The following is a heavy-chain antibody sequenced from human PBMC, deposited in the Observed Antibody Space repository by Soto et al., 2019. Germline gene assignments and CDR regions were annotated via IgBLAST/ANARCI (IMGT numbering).Heavy chain of an antibody. CDR3: ARARYCSGGSCYSDY. CDR2: MYQSERT. D-gene: IGHD2-15*01. J-gene: IGHJ4*02. Sequence: QLQLQESGSGLVKPSQTLSLTCAVSGASISSGGYSWSWIRQPPGKGLEWIGYMYQSERTYYNSSIKSRVAISVDRSKNQFSLKLSSVTAADTAMYYCARARYCSGGSCYSDYWGQGILVTVSS. CDR1: GASISSGGYS. V-gene: IGHV4-30-2*01.